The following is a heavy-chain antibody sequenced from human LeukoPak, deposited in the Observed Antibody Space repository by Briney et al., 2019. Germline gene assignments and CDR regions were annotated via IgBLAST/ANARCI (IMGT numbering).Heavy chain of an antibody. CDR3: ARESGWYQAIYYYYGMDV. Sequence: GGSLRLSCAASGFTFSSYSMNWVRQAPGKGLEWVSYISSSSSTIYYADSVKGRFTISRDNAKNSLYLQMNSLRAEDTAVYYCARESGWYQAIYYYYGMDVWGQGTTVTVSS. D-gene: IGHD6-19*01. CDR1: GFTFSSYS. CDR2: ISSSSSTI. V-gene: IGHV3-48*04. J-gene: IGHJ6*02.